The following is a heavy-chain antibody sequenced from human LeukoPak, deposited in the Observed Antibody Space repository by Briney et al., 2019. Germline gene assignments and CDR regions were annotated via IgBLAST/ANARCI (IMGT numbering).Heavy chain of an antibody. V-gene: IGHV3-7*01. CDR3: ARVDWDDAFDI. D-gene: IGHD3/OR15-3a*01. Sequence: GGSLRHSCEGSGFTFSSYTMIWVRQAPGKGLEWVANIKQDGSEKYYVDSVKGRFTISRDSAKNSLYLQMNSLRAEDTAVYYCARVDWDDAFDIWGQGTMVTVSS. CDR1: GFTFSSYT. CDR2: IKQDGSEK. J-gene: IGHJ3*02.